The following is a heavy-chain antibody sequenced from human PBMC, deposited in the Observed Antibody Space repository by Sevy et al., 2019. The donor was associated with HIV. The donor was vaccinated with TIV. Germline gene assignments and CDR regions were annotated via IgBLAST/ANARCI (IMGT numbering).Heavy chain of an antibody. CDR3: ARDMAYGSGSIVYDY. Sequence: GGSLRLSCVASGFTFSSYEMNWVRQAPGKGLEWVSYISSSSRYIFYADSVKGRFTISRDNARNSLYLQMNSLRAEDTAVYYCARDMAYGSGSIVYDYWGQGTLVTVSS. CDR2: ISSSSRYI. D-gene: IGHD3-10*01. V-gene: IGHV3-21*05. J-gene: IGHJ4*02. CDR1: GFTFSSYE.